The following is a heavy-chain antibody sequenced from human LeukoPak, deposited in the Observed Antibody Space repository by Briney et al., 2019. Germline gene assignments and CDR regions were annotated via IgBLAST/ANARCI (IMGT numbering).Heavy chain of an antibody. Sequence: GGSLRLSCAASGFTFSSYAMHWVRQAPRKGLEYVSAISSKGGSTYYADSVKGRFSISRDNSKNTLYLQMSSLRGEDTAVYYCVKDKRNDGSLDYWGQGTLVTVSS. CDR2: ISSKGGST. D-gene: IGHD1-1*01. J-gene: IGHJ4*02. V-gene: IGHV3-64D*09. CDR1: GFTFSSYA. CDR3: VKDKRNDGSLDY.